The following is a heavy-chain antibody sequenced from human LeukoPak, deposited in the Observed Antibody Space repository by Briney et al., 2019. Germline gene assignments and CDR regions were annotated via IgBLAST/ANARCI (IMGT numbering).Heavy chain of an antibody. J-gene: IGHJ4*02. CDR2: IYHSGST. CDR1: GGSISSSNW. V-gene: IGHV4-4*02. D-gene: IGHD5-24*01. CDR3: ARGRDGYNFLNRGEYYYFDY. Sequence: SETLSLTCAVSGGSISSSNWWCWVRQPPGKGLEWIGEIYHSGSTNYNPSLKSRVTISVDKSKNQFSLRLNSVTAADTAVYYCARGRDGYNFLNRGEYYYFDYWGQGTLVTVSS.